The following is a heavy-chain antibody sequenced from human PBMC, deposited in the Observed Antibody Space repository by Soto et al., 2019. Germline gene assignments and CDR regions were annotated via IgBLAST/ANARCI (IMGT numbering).Heavy chain of an antibody. J-gene: IGHJ6*03. D-gene: IGHD2-15*01. CDR3: ARGNYCSGGSCRYYYMDV. CDR2: IYYSGST. CDR1: GGSISSYY. V-gene: IGHV4-59*01. Sequence: PSETLSLTCTVSGGSISSYYWSWIRQPPGKGLEWIGYIYYSGSTNYNPSLKSRVTISVDTSKNQFSLKLSSVTAADTAVYYCARGNYCSGGSCRYYYMDVWGKGTTVTVSS.